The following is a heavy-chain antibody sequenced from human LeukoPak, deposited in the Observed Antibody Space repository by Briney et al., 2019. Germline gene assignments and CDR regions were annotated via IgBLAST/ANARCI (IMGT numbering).Heavy chain of an antibody. CDR3: AMRYSNKGVGAFDI. CDR1: GDSVSSNSAA. D-gene: IGHD3-10*01. Sequence: SQTLSLTCAISGDSVSSNSAAWNWIRQSPSRGLEWLGRTYYRSKWYNDYAVSVKSRITINPDTSKNQFSPQLNSVTPEDTAVYYCAMRYSNKGVGAFDIWGQGTMVTVSS. V-gene: IGHV6-1*01. CDR2: TYYRSKWYN. J-gene: IGHJ3*02.